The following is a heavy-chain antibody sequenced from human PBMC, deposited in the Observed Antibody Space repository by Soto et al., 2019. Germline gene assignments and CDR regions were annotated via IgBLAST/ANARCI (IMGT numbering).Heavy chain of an antibody. D-gene: IGHD4-17*01. CDR2: IYYRGST. J-gene: IGHJ6*02. V-gene: IGHV4-31*03. CDR3: ARVNRRDDYGDYYYYYGMDV. Sequence: QVQLQESGPGLVKPSQTLSLTCTVSGGSISSGGYYWSWIRQHPGKGLEWIGYIYYRGSTYYNPSLTSRVTITVDTSKNQFSLKRSAVTAADTAVYYCARVNRRDDYGDYYYYYGMDVWGQGTTVTVSS. CDR1: GGSISSGGYY.